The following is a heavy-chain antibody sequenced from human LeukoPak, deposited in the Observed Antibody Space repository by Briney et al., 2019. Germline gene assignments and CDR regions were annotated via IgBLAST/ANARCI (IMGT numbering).Heavy chain of an antibody. CDR3: AKDPTDFDNSGQTYFDS. CDR2: ISGRGGIT. CDR1: GFTFSTYA. Sequence: GGSLRLSCAASGFTFSTYAMSWVRQAPGKGLEWVSGISGRGGITFYADSVKGRFTISRDNSKNTLFLQMNSLRAEDTAVYYCAKDPTDFDNSGQTYFDSWGQGTLVTVSS. D-gene: IGHD3-22*01. J-gene: IGHJ4*02. V-gene: IGHV3-23*01.